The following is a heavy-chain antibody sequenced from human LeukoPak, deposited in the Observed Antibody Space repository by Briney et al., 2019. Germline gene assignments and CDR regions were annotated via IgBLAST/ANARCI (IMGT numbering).Heavy chain of an antibody. CDR1: GFTFSSHV. CDR2: ISGGSNT. Sequence: GGSLRLSCAASGFTFSSHVMNWVRQAPGKGLEWVSVISGGSNTYYADSVKGRFTISRDNSKNTLYLQMNSLRAEDTAVYYCARVALNYYGSGSYVSYWGQGTLVTVSS. J-gene: IGHJ4*02. D-gene: IGHD3-10*01. V-gene: IGHV3-NL1*01. CDR3: ARVALNYYGSGSYVSY.